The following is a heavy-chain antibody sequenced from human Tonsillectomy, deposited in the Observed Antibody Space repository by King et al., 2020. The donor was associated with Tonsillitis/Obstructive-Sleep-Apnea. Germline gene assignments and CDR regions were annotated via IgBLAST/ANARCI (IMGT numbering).Heavy chain of an antibody. V-gene: IGHV3-23*04. J-gene: IGHJ4*02. Sequence: VQLVESGGGLVQPGGSLRLSCAASGFTFSSYAMTWVRQAPGKGLEWVSAISGSGGSTFYADSVKGRFTISRDNSKNTLYLQTNSLRAEDTAVYYCAKAVYDILTGYYIYYWGQGTLVTVSS. CDR1: GFTFSSYA. CDR2: ISGSGGST. D-gene: IGHD3-9*01. CDR3: AKAVYDILTGYYIYY.